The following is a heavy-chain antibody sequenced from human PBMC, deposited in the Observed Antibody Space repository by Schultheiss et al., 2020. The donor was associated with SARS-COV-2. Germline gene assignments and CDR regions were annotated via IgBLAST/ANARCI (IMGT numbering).Heavy chain of an antibody. CDR1: GFTFSKYA. J-gene: IGHJ4*02. Sequence: GGSLRLSCAASGFTFSKYAMTWVRQAPGKGLEWVSGLSGDGGKTYYAESVRGRFTISRDNSKNTVYLQMNSLRAEDTAVYYCASKAEGGTYVTFDYWGQGTLVTVSS. D-gene: IGHD3-16*01. CDR2: LSGDGGKT. V-gene: IGHV3-23*01. CDR3: ASKAEGGTYVTFDY.